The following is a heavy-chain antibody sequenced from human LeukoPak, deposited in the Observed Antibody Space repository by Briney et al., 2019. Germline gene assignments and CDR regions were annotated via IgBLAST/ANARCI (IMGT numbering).Heavy chain of an antibody. CDR1: GGSFSGYY. Sequence: SKTLSLTCAVYGGSFSGYYWSWIRQPPGKGLEWIGEINHSGSTNYNPSLKSRVTISVDTSKNQFSLKLSSVTAADTAVYYCASVTYYYFWSGHTLFDYWGQGTLVTVSS. V-gene: IGHV4-34*01. D-gene: IGHD3-3*01. CDR3: ASVTYYYFWSGHTLFDY. CDR2: INHSGST. J-gene: IGHJ4*02.